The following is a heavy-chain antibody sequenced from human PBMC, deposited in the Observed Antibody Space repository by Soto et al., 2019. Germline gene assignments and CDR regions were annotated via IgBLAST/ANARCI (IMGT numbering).Heavy chain of an antibody. CDR2: IKSKTDGGTT. V-gene: IGHV3-15*01. J-gene: IGHJ4*02. CDR3: ATDQGGYYGSGSFDY. CDR1: GFTFSNAW. Sequence: GGSLRLSCAASGFTFSNAWMSWVRQAPGKGLEWVGRIKSKTDGGTTDYAAPVKGRFTISRDDSKNTLYLQMNSLKTEDTVVYYCATDQGGYYGSGSFDYWGQGTLVTVSS. D-gene: IGHD3-10*01.